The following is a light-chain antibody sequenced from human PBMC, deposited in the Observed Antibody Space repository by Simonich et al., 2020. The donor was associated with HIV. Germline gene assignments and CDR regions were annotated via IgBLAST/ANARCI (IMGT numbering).Light chain of an antibody. V-gene: IGLV2-23*01. CDR2: EGR. J-gene: IGLJ3*02. Sequence: QSALTQPVSVSGSPGQSITISCTGTSSDVGSYNLVSWYLQHPGKAPKLMIYEGRKRPSGVSNRFSGSKSGNTASLTISGLQAEDEADYYCCSYAGSSTLVFGGGTKLTVL. CDR1: SSDVGSYNL. CDR3: CSYAGSSTLV.